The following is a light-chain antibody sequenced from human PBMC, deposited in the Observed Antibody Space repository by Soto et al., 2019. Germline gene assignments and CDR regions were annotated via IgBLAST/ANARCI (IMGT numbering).Light chain of an antibody. J-gene: IGLJ2*01. CDR3: CSYAGSSTLV. Sequence: QSALTQPASVSGSPGQPITFSCSGTSSDVGSYKLVSWYQQHPGKAPKLMIYEGSKRPSGVSNRFSDSKSGNTASLTISGLQAEDEADYYCCSYAGSSTLVFGGGTQLTVL. V-gene: IGLV2-23*01. CDR2: EGS. CDR1: SSDVGSYKL.